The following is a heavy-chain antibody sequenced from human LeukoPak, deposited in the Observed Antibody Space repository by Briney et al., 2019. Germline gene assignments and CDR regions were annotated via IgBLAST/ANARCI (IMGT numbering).Heavy chain of an antibody. Sequence: PSETLSLTCTVSGGSINSYYWSWIRQPPGKGLEWIGYIYYSGSTNYNPSLKSRVTISVDTSKNQFSLKLSSVTAADTAVYYCARGSDSSGWYGGFEGQPFDPWGQGTLVTVSS. V-gene: IGHV4-59*01. CDR1: GGSINSYY. CDR3: ARGSDSSGWYGGFEGQPFDP. J-gene: IGHJ5*02. CDR2: IYYSGST. D-gene: IGHD6-19*01.